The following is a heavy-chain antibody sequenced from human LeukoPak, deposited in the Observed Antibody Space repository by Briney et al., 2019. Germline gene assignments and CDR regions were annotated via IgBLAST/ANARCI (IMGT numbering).Heavy chain of an antibody. Sequence: GGSLRLFCVASGIDISYHYVGWVRQAPGKGLEWVSVIHTGGTTHYADSVKGRFTISKDNSNNTVYLQMNSVRVEDTAVYYCARVWFGYLFQWGQGALVTVSS. V-gene: IGHV3-53*01. CDR1: GIDISYHY. CDR2: IHTGGTT. D-gene: IGHD3-10*01. J-gene: IGHJ4*02. CDR3: ARVWFGYLFQ.